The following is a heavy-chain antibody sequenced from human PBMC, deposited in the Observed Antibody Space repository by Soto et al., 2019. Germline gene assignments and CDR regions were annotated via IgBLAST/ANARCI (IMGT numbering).Heavy chain of an antibody. J-gene: IGHJ4*02. D-gene: IGHD6-19*01. CDR2: ISYDGSNK. CDR1: GFSFSSYG. Sequence: QVQLVESGGGVVQPGRSLRLSCAASGFSFSSYGMQWVRQAPGKGLEWVAVISYDGSNKYYAYSVKDRFTISRDNSTKTLYLQMNSLRADDTAVYYCLAGQYFFDYCGQGTLVTLSS. V-gene: IGHV3-30*03. CDR3: LAGQYFFDY.